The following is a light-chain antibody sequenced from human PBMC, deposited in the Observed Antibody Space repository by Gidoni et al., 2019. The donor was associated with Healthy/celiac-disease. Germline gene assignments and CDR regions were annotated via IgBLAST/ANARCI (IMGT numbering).Light chain of an antibody. CDR3: SSYTSSSTPWV. V-gene: IGLV2-14*01. Sequence: QSALTQPACVSGSPGQSITISCTGTSSDVGGYNYVCWCQQHPGKAPKLMIYEVSNRPSGVSNRFSGSKSGNTASLTISGLQAEDEADYYCSSYTSSSTPWVFGTGTKVTVL. CDR2: EVS. J-gene: IGLJ1*01. CDR1: SSDVGGYNY.